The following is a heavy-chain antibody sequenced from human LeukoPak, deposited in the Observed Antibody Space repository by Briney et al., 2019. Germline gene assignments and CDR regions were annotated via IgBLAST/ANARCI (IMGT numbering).Heavy chain of an antibody. CDR2: ISSSSSYI. CDR3: AKDTAIAVAGQFDY. D-gene: IGHD6-19*01. J-gene: IGHJ4*02. CDR1: GFTFSSYS. V-gene: IGHV3-21*01. Sequence: GGSLRLSCAASGFTFSSYSVNWVRQAPGKGLEWVSSISSSSSYIYYADSVKGRFTISRDNAKNSLYLQMNSLRAEDTAVYYCAKDTAIAVAGQFDYWGQGTLVTVSS.